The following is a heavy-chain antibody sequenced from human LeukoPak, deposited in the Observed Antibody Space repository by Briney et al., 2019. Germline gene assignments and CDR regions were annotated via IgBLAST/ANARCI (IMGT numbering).Heavy chain of an antibody. V-gene: IGHV4-30-2*01. Sequence: SQTLFLTCAVSGGSISSGGYSWSWIRQPPGKGLEWIGYIYHSGSTYYNPSLKSRVTISVVRSKNQFSLKLSSVTAADTAVYYCARAFAYYDSSGYLWDAFDIWGQGTMVTVSS. D-gene: IGHD3-22*01. CDR3: ARAFAYYDSSGYLWDAFDI. J-gene: IGHJ3*02. CDR1: GGSISSGGYS. CDR2: IYHSGST.